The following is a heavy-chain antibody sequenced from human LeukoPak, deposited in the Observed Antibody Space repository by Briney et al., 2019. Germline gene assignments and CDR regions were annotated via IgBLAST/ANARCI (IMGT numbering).Heavy chain of an antibody. CDR1: GFIFSRYW. CDR3: ATVGLNYGLVY. Sequence: GGSLRLSCGAPGFIFSRYWMTWVRQAPGKGLERVAHIKEDGSEEYYVDSVKGRFTISRDNAKNSLYLQMNSLRAEDTAVYYCATVGLNYGLVYWGQGTLVTVSS. D-gene: IGHD3-10*01. V-gene: IGHV3-7*01. CDR2: IKEDGSEE. J-gene: IGHJ4*02.